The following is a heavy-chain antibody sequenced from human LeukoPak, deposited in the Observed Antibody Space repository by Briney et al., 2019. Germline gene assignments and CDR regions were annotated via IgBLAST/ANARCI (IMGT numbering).Heavy chain of an antibody. J-gene: IGHJ4*02. CDR2: IIPILGIA. CDR1: GGTFSSYA. V-gene: IGHV1-69*04. Sequence: ASVKVSCKASGGTFSSYAISWVRQAPGQGLEWMGRIIPILGIANYAQKFQGRVTITADKSTSTAYMELSSLRSEDTAVYYCARVKIRHYYDSSGPLGYWGQGTLVTVSS. CDR3: ARVKIRHYYDSSGPLGY. D-gene: IGHD3-22*01.